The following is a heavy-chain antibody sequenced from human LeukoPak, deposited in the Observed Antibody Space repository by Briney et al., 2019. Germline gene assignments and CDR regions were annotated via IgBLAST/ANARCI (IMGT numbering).Heavy chain of an antibody. CDR1: GFTFSSYA. Sequence: PGGSLRLSCAASGFTFSSYAMSWVRQAPGKGLEWVSSISSSSSYIYYADSVKGRFTISRDNAKNSLYLQMNSLRAEDTAVYYCARERVRYFDWLFNWGQGTLVTVSS. J-gene: IGHJ4*02. V-gene: IGHV3-21*01. CDR2: ISSSSSYI. CDR3: ARERVRYFDWLFN. D-gene: IGHD3-9*01.